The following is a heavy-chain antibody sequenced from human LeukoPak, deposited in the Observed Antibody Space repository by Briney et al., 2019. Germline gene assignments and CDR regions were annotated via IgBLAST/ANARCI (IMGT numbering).Heavy chain of an antibody. CDR2: ISSSGSTI. CDR1: GFTFSSYG. J-gene: IGHJ4*02. Sequence: PGGSLRLSCAASGFTFSSYGMSWVRQAPGKGLEGVSYISSSGSTIYYADSVKGRFTISRDNAKNSLYLQMNSLRAEDTAVYYCARETRTDYGDYFDYWGQGTLVTVSS. CDR3: ARETRTDYGDYFDY. D-gene: IGHD4-17*01. V-gene: IGHV3-48*04.